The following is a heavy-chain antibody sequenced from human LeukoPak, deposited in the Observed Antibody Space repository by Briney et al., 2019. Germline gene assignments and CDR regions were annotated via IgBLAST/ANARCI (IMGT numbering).Heavy chain of an antibody. CDR3: ASPIGYCSSTSCQHDAFEI. Sequence: SETLSLTCTVSGGSVSSGSYYWSWIRQPPGKGLEWIGSIYYSGSTYYNPSLKSRVTISVDTSKNQFSLKLSSVTAADTAVYYCASPIGYCSSTSCQHDAFEIWGQGTMVTVSS. CDR2: IYYSGST. D-gene: IGHD2-2*01. J-gene: IGHJ3*02. V-gene: IGHV4-39*01. CDR1: GGSVSSGSYY.